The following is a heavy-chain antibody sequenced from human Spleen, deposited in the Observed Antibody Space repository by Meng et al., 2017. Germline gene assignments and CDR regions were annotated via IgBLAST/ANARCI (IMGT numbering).Heavy chain of an antibody. CDR1: GGTFSDYC. J-gene: IGHJ4*02. CDR2: INHSGGT. V-gene: IGHV4-34*01. Sequence: QVQLQQWGAGLLKPSETLSLTCAVYGGTFSDYCWSWIRQPPGKGLEWIGEINHSGGTKYTPSLESRVTISIGTSKNQFSLKLSSVTAADTAIYYCARQGDTAMATFDYWGQGTLVTVSS. CDR3: ARQGDTAMATFDY. D-gene: IGHD5-18*01.